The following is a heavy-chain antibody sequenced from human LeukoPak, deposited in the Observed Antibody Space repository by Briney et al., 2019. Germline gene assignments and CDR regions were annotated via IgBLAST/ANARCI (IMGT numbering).Heavy chain of an antibody. CDR1: GFTFSSYS. CDR2: ISSSSSTI. D-gene: IGHD4-17*01. CDR3: ARDQSYGAYTHVFDY. Sequence: PGGSLRLSCAASGFTFSSYSMNWVRQAPGKGLEWVSYISSSSSTIYYADSVKGRFTISRDNAKNSLYLQMNSLRAEDTAVYYCARDQSYGAYTHVFDYWGQGTLVTVSS. V-gene: IGHV3-48*01. J-gene: IGHJ4*02.